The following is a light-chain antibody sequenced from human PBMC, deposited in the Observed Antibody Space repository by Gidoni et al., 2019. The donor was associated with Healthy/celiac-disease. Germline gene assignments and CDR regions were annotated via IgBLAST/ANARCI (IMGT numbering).Light chain of an antibody. CDR2: AAS. V-gene: IGKV1-9*01. CDR3: QQLNSYPVT. Sequence: DIQLTQSPSFLSASVGDRVTITCRASQGISSYLAWYQQKPGKAPKLLIYAASTLQSGVPSRFSGSGSGTEFTLTISSLQPEDFATYYCQQLNSYPVTFGGGTKVKLQ. J-gene: IGKJ4*01. CDR1: QGISSY.